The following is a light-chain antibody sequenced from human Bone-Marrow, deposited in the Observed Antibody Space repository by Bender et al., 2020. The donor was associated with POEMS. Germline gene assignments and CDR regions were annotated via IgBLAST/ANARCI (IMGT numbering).Light chain of an antibody. V-gene: IGLV1-40*01. J-gene: IGLJ3*02. CDR1: SSNIGARYD. CDR3: QSYDSSLSASV. Sequence: QSVLTQPPSVSEAPGQRVTISCTGSSSNIGARYDVHWYQQLPGTAPKLLIYGNNNRPSGVPDRFSGSKSGTSASLAITGLQAEDEADYYCQSYDSSLSASVFGGGTKLTVL. CDR2: GNN.